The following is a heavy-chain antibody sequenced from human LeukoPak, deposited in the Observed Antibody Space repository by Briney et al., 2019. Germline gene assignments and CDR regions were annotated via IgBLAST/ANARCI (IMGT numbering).Heavy chain of an antibody. J-gene: IGHJ3*02. CDR2: IKQDGSEK. Sequence: GGSLRLSCAASGFTFGSYWMSWVRQAPGKGLEWVANIKQDGSEKYYVDSVKGRFTISRDNAKNSLYLQMNSLRAEDTAVYYCARDRRGSSWYVHDAFDIWGQGTMVTVSS. CDR1: GFTFGSYW. D-gene: IGHD6-13*01. V-gene: IGHV3-7*04. CDR3: ARDRRGSSWYVHDAFDI.